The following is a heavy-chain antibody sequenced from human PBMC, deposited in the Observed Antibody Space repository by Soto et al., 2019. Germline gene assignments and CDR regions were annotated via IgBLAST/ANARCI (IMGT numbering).Heavy chain of an antibody. D-gene: IGHD4-17*01. CDR3: ARDPLPPSLYGDYDESWGYFDY. J-gene: IGHJ4*02. CDR2: INHSGST. Sequence: QVQLQQWGAGLLKPSETLSLTCAVYGGSFSGYFWSWIRQPPGKGLEWIGEINHSGSTSYNPSLKSRVTLSVDTSKNQFSLRLTSVTAADTAVYFCARDPLPPSLYGDYDESWGYFDYWGQGTLVTVSS. CDR1: GGSFSGYF. V-gene: IGHV4-34*01.